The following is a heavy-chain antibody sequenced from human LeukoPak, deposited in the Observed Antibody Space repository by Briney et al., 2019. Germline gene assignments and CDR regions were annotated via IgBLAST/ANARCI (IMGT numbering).Heavy chain of an antibody. CDR1: GFTFSSYA. CDR2: ISGSGGST. D-gene: IGHD3-9*01. J-gene: IGHJ4*02. Sequence: GGSLRLSCAASGFTFSSYAMSWVRQAPGKGLEWVSAISGSGGSTYYADSVKGRFTISRDNSKNTLYLQMNSLGAEDTAVYYCANAPLLRYFDWLLYGDYWGQGTLVTVSS. CDR3: ANAPLLRYFDWLLYGDY. V-gene: IGHV3-23*01.